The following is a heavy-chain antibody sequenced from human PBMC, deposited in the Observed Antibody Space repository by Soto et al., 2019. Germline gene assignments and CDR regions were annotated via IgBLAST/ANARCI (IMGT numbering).Heavy chain of an antibody. CDR1: CGSSVDLSCR. CDR3: ARGKTWGRARYYYASGTNVGYYYVMDF. Sequence: TVACGSSVDLSCRCSMKSKHPGKRMEWIGRIYYSGSTNYNPSLKSRVTITVDTSKNQFSLRLSSVTAADTAVFYCARGKTWGRARYYYASGTNVGYYYVMDFWGKGTTVPVSS. CDR2: IYYSGST. V-gene: IGHV4-39*07. J-gene: IGHJ6*03. D-gene: IGHD3-10*01.